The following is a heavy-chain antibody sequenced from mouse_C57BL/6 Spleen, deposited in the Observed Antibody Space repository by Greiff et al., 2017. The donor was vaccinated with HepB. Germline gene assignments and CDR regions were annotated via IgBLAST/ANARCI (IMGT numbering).Heavy chain of an antibody. Sequence: VQLQQSGPELVKPGASVKISCKASGYTFTDYYMNWVKQSHGKSLEWIGDINPNNGGTSYNQKFKGKATLTVDKSSSTAYMELRSLTSEDSAVYYCAPHYYGSRWFAYWGQGTLVTVSA. CDR3: APHYYGSRWFAY. D-gene: IGHD1-1*01. CDR2: INPNNGGT. J-gene: IGHJ3*01. CDR1: GYTFTDYY. V-gene: IGHV1-26*01.